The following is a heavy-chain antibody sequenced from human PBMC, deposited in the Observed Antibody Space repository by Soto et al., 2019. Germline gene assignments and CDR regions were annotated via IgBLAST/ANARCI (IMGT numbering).Heavy chain of an antibody. J-gene: IGHJ4*02. D-gene: IGHD3-22*01. Sequence: QVQLVQSGAEVKKPGASVKVSCESSGFSLTDHYLHWVREAPGQGLEWLGWINANSGGTKYAQKFQGRVAMTRDTSITTVYMVLSRLRSDDTAVYFCARGRNYYDGTGYFDLDYWGQGTLVTVSS. CDR2: INANSGGT. V-gene: IGHV1-2*02. CDR3: ARGRNYYDGTGYFDLDY. CDR1: GFSLTDHY.